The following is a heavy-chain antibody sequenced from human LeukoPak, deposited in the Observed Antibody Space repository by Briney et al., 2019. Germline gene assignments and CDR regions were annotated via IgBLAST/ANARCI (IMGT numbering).Heavy chain of an antibody. D-gene: IGHD3-22*01. CDR1: GYTFTGYY. CDR3: ARDAAYFYDSSGTRGWFDP. CDR2: INPNSGGT. V-gene: IGHV1-2*02. Sequence: GASVKVSCKASGYTFTGYYMHWVRQAPGQGLEWMRWINPNSGGTKYAQKFQGRVTMTRDTSITTAYMELSRLTSDDTAVYYCARDAAYFYDSSGTRGWFDPWGQGTLVTVSS. J-gene: IGHJ5*02.